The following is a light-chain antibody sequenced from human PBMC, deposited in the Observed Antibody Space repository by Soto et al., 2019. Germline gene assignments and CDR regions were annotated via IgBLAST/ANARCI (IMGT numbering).Light chain of an antibody. V-gene: IGKV3-20*01. CDR3: QQYGSSSIT. CDR1: QSVSSF. J-gene: IGKJ5*01. Sequence: EIVLTQSPVTLSLSPGERATLSCRASQSVSSFLAWYQQKPGQPPRLLIYDVSNRAAGIPDRFSGSGSGTDFTLTISRLEPEDFAVYYCQQYGSSSITFGQGTRLEIK. CDR2: DVS.